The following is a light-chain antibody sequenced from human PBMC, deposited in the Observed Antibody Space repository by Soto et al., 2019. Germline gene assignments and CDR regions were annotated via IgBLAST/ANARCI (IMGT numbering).Light chain of an antibody. CDR1: QGVGST. CDR3: QHYKTCPLA. CDR2: DAY. J-gene: IGKJ4*01. Sequence: EIVMTQSPATLSVSPEERVTLSCGASQGVGSTLNWYRQQPGQAPRLLIYDAYLRATGVPARFSGSGSGTEFTLTISSLQSDDFAVYYCQHYKTCPLAFGGGTRVDIK. V-gene: IGKV3-15*01.